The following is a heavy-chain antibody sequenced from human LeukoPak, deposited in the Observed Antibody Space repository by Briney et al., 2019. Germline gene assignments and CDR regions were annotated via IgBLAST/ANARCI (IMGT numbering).Heavy chain of an antibody. CDR3: AKESYGYSSLFDY. CDR2: ISGSGGST. V-gene: IGHV3-23*01. J-gene: IGHJ4*02. D-gene: IGHD3-22*01. CDR1: GGTFSSYA. Sequence: ASVKVSCKASGGTFSSYAMSWVRQAPGKGLEWVSAISGSGGSTYYADSVKGRFTISRDNSKNTLYLQMNSLRAEDTAVYYCAKESYGYSSLFDYWGQGTLVTVSS.